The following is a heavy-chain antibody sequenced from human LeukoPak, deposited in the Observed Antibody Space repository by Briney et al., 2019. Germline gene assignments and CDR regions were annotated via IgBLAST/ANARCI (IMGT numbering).Heavy chain of an antibody. CDR3: ARIGVVVAATGS. CDR1: GGSISSSSYY. J-gene: IGHJ5*02. CDR2: IYYSGST. V-gene: IGHV4-39*07. Sequence: SETLSLTCTVSGGSISSSSYYWGWLRQPPGKGLEWIGSIYYSGSTYYNPSLKSRVTISVDTSKNQFSLKLSSVTAADTAVYYCARIGVVVAATGSWGQGTLVTVSS. D-gene: IGHD2-15*01.